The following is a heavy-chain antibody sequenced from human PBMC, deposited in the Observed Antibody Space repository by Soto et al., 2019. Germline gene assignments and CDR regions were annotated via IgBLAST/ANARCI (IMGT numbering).Heavy chain of an antibody. CDR1: GFTFSGSA. D-gene: IGHD3-22*01. CDR2: IRSKANSYAT. V-gene: IGHV3-73*02. J-gene: IGHJ6*02. Sequence: EVQLVESGGGLVQPGGSLKLSCAASGFTFSGSAMHWVRQASGKGLEWVGRIRSKANSYATAYAASVKGRFTISRDDSKNTAYLQMNSLKTEDTAVYYCTRLNDSSGANYYGMDVWGQGTTVTVSS. CDR3: TRLNDSSGANYYGMDV.